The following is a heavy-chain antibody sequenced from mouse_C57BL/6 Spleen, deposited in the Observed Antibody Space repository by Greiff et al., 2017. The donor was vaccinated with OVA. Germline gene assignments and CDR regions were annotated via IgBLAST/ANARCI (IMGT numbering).Heavy chain of an antibody. CDR3: TTHNYGSSDAAMDY. CDR1: GFNIKDDY. CDR2: IDPENGDT. V-gene: IGHV14-4*01. J-gene: IGHJ4*01. D-gene: IGHD1-1*01. Sequence: EVQLQQSGAELVRPGASVKLSCTASGFNIKDDYMHWVKQRPEQGLEWIGWIDPENGDTEYASKFQGKATITADTSSITAYLQLSSLTSEDAALYYCTTHNYGSSDAAMDYWGQGTSVTVSS.